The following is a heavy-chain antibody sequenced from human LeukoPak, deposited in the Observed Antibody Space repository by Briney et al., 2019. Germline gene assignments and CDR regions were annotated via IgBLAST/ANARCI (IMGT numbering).Heavy chain of an antibody. D-gene: IGHD1-26*01. CDR3: AKDMGPGWELPDAFDI. CDR2: ISWNSGSI. J-gene: IGHJ3*02. Sequence: GGSLRLSCAVSGFSFDTYWMTWVRQAPGKGLEWVSGISWNSGSIGYADSVKGRFTISRDNAKNSLYLQMNSLRAEDMALYYCAKDMGPGWELPDAFDIWGQGTMVTVSS. CDR1: GFSFDTYW. V-gene: IGHV3-9*03.